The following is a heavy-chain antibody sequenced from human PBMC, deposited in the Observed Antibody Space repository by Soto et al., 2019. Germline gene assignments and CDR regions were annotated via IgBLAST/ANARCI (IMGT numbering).Heavy chain of an antibody. V-gene: IGHV3-30*03. CDR2: LSHDGTIA. CDR3: ARDWGSSGWFNWLDS. Sequence: QVQLVESGGGVVQPGRSLTLSCAASGFTFNNYGMHWVRQAPGKGLEWVAMLSHDGTIAYYGDSVRGRFTVSRDESKNTHYLQMNSLRPEDTAVYYCARDWGSSGWFNWLDSWGQGTLVTVSS. J-gene: IGHJ5*01. CDR1: GFTFNNYG. D-gene: IGHD6-19*01.